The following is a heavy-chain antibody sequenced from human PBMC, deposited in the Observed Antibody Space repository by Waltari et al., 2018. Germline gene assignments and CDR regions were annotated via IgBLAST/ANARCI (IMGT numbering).Heavy chain of an antibody. CDR1: GGSISSISYY. CDR2: IYYSGST. CDR3: ARLEGDYGGY. V-gene: IGHV4-39*07. Sequence: QLQLQESGPGLVKPSETLSLTCTVSGGSISSISYYWGWIRQPPGKGLEWIGSIYYSGSTYYTPSLKSRVTISVDTSKTQFSLKLSSVTAADTAVYYCARLEGDYGGYWGQGTLVTVSS. J-gene: IGHJ4*02.